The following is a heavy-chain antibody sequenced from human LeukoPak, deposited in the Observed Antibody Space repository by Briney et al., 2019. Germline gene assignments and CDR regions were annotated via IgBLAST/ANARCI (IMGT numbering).Heavy chain of an antibody. Sequence: GGSLRLSCAASGFTFSGYSMNWVRQAPGKGLEGVSSISSSSSYIYYADSVKGRFTISRDNAKNSLYLQMNSLRAEDTAVYYCASVPALYSRTDYWGQGTLVTVSS. CDR1: GFTFSGYS. CDR2: ISSSSSYI. J-gene: IGHJ4*02. D-gene: IGHD6-13*01. V-gene: IGHV3-21*01. CDR3: ASVPALYSRTDY.